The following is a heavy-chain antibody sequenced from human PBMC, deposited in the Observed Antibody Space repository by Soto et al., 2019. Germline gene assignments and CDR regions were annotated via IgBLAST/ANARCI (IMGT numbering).Heavy chain of an antibody. Sequence: GESLKISCKGSGYSFTTYWIGWVRQIPGKGLEWMGIIYPGDSDTRSSPSFQGQVTISDDKSISTAYLQWSSLKASDTAMYYCARPFDPVRPWYFDLWGSGTLVTASS. J-gene: IGHJ2*01. D-gene: IGHD4-17*01. V-gene: IGHV5-51*01. CDR1: GYSFTTYW. CDR2: IYPGDSDT. CDR3: ARPFDPVRPWYFDL.